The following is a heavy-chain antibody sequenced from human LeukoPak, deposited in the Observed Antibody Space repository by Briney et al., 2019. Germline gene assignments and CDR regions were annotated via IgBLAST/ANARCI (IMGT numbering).Heavy chain of an antibody. V-gene: IGHV3-23*01. D-gene: IGHD6-19*01. CDR1: GFTFTNYA. CDR3: AKDLSSGWYPYYFDF. J-gene: IGHJ4*02. CDR2: ISGSGAAT. Sequence: GGSLRLSCAASGFTFTNYAMNWVRQAPGKGLEWVSAISGSGAATFNADSVKGRFTISRDNSKNTLYLQMNSLRAEDTAVYYCAKDLSSGWYPYYFDFWGRGTLVTVSS.